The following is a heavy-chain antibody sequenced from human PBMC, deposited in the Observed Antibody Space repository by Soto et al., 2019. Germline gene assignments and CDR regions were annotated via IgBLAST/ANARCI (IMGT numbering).Heavy chain of an antibody. CDR3: AGPPELTRIYYYYGMDG. J-gene: IGHJ6*01. CDR2: IIPIFGTA. Sequence: QVQLVQSGAEVKKPGSSVKASCKASGGTFSSYAISWVRQAPGQGLEWMGGIIPIFGTANYAQKFQGRVTLTADESTSTAYMELSSLRSEDPAVYYCAGPPELTRIYYYYGMDGWGQGTTVTVSS. V-gene: IGHV1-69*12. D-gene: IGHD1-7*01. CDR1: GGTFSSYA.